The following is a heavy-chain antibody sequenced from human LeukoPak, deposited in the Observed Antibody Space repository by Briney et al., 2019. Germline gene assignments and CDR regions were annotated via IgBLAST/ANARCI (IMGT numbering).Heavy chain of an antibody. CDR1: GFTVSSNY. J-gene: IGHJ6*02. CDR2: IYSGGST. Sequence: TGGSLRLSCAASGFTVSSNYMSWVRQAPGKGLEWVLVIYSGGSTYYADSVKGRFTISRDNSKNTLYLQMNSLRAEDTAVYYCAREDYDILTGYRYGMDVWGQGTTVTVSS. D-gene: IGHD3-9*01. V-gene: IGHV3-53*01. CDR3: AREDYDILTGYRYGMDV.